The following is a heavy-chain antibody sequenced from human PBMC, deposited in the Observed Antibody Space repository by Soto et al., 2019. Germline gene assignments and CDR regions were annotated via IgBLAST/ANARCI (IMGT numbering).Heavy chain of an antibody. V-gene: IGHV3-23*01. CDR1: GFTFSSYA. D-gene: IGHD3-3*01. Sequence: GESLKISCAASGFTFSSYAMSWVRQAPGKGLEWVSAISGSGGSTYYADSVKGRFTISRDNSKNTLYLQMNSLRAEDTAVYYCARTRITIFGVVISLDYWGQGTLVTVSS. CDR3: ARTRITIFGVVISLDY. J-gene: IGHJ4*02. CDR2: ISGSGGST.